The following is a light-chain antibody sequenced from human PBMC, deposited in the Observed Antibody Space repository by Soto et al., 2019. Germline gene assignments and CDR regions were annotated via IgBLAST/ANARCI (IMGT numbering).Light chain of an antibody. CDR3: QQYYSIPYT. V-gene: IGKV4-1*01. Sequence: DIVMTQSPDSLAVSLGERATINCKSSQSVLSSSNNKNFLAWYQQKPGQSPKLLIYWASTRESGVPDRFSGSGSGTDFTLTISRLQAEDVAVYYCQQYYSIPYTFGQGTKLEIK. CDR2: WAS. CDR1: QSVLSSSNNKNF. J-gene: IGKJ2*01.